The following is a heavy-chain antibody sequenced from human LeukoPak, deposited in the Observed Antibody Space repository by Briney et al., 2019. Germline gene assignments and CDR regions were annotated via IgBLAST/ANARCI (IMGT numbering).Heavy chain of an antibody. V-gene: IGHV4-59*11. J-gene: IGHJ5*02. CDR1: GCSISSHY. CDR2: IYYSGST. CDR3: ARSLTYDFWSGYWYWFDP. D-gene: IGHD3-3*01. Sequence: SETLSLTCTVSGCSISSHYWSWIRQPPGKGLEWIGYIYYSGSTNYNPSLKSRVTISVDTSKNQFSLKLSSVTAADTAVYYCARSLTYDFWSGYWYWFDPWGQGTLVTVSS.